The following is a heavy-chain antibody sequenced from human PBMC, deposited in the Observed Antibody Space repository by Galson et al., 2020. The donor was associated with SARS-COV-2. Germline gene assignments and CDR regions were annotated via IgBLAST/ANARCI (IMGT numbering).Heavy chain of an antibody. CDR2: ISSADTT. V-gene: IGHV3-23*01. CDR1: GFTFSTYA. Sequence: GESLKISCAASGFTFSTYAMSWVRQAPGKGLEWVSAISSADTTYYADSVKGRFTISRDNSKNTLYLKMNSLRAEDTAVYYCVTVVISFAFDPWGQGTLVSVSS. D-gene: IGHD3-22*01. J-gene: IGHJ5*02. CDR3: VTVVISFAFDP.